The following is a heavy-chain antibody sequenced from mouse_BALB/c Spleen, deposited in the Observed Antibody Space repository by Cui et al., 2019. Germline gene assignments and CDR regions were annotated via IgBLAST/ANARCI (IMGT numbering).Heavy chain of an antibody. V-gene: IGHV1-72*01. CDR3: ARFDYYGSSYLDY. J-gene: IGHJ2*01. CDR1: GYTFTSYW. CDR2: IDPNSGGT. Sequence: QIQLQQPAAERVKPAASVKPSCKASGYTFTSYWMHWVKQRPGRGLEWIGRIDPNSGGTKYNEKFKSKATLTVDKPSSTAYMQLSSLTSEDSAVYYCARFDYYGSSYLDYWGQGTTLTVSS. D-gene: IGHD1-1*01.